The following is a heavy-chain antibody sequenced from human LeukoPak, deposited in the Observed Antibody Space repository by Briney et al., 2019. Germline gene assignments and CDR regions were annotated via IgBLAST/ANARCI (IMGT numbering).Heavy chain of an antibody. Sequence: GGSLRLSCAASGFTFSVSGMHWVRRAPGQGLEWVAVISYDGTNKYYADSVKGRFAISRDNSKNTLYLQMNSLRAEDTAVYDCAGGYSHFDYWGQGTLVTASS. D-gene: IGHD5-18*01. CDR3: AGGYSHFDY. J-gene: IGHJ4*02. CDR2: ISYDGTNK. CDR1: GFTFSVSG. V-gene: IGHV3-30*03.